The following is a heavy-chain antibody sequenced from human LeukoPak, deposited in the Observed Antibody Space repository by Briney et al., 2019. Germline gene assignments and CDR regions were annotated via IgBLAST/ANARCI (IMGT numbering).Heavy chain of an antibody. Sequence: PSETLSLTCTVSGGSISSYYWSWIRRPPGKGLEWIGYIYYSGSTNYNPSLKSRVTISVDTSKNQFSLKLSSVTAADTAVYYCARLVWNYGGMDVWGQGTTVTVSS. J-gene: IGHJ6*02. CDR2: IYYSGST. V-gene: IGHV4-59*08. D-gene: IGHD1-1*01. CDR1: GGSISSYY. CDR3: ARLVWNYGGMDV.